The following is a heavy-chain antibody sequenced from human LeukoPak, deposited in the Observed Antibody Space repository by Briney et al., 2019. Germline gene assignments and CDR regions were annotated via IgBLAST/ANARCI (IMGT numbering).Heavy chain of an antibody. Sequence: GRSLRLSCAASGFTFSSYGMHWVRQAPGKGLEWVAVIWYDGSNKYYADSVKGRFTISRDNSKNTLYLQMNSLRAEDTAVYYCAKDGSSLDYWGQGTLVTVSS. CDR1: GFTFSSYG. CDR2: IWYDGSNK. J-gene: IGHJ4*02. CDR3: AKDGSSLDY. D-gene: IGHD6-13*01. V-gene: IGHV3-33*06.